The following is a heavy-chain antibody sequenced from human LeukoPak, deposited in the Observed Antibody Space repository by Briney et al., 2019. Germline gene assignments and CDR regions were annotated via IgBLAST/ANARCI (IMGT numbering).Heavy chain of an antibody. CDR2: IKQDGSEK. CDR1: TLTLNNYW. J-gene: IGHJ4*02. V-gene: IGHV3-7*05. D-gene: IGHD6-13*01. CDR3: ASRAGYTGSWSAFDY. Sequence: GGSLRLSCTASTLTLNNYWMSWVRQAPGKGLEWVANIKQDGSEKYHVDSVKGRFTISRDNAKNSLYLQMDSLRAEDTAVYYCASRAGYTGSWSAFDYWGQGTLVTVSS.